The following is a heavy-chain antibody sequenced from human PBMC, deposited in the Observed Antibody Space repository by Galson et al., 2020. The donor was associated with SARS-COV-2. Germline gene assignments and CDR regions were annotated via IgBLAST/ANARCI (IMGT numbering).Heavy chain of an antibody. CDR2: ISSDGGST. Sequence: GGSLRLSCAASGFTFSSYAMNWVRQAPGKGLEYVSAISSDGGSTYYAKSVKGRFTISRDNSKNTLYLQMGSLRAEDMAVYYCARAQGGYYTIYDGMDVWGQGTTVTVSS. D-gene: IGHD3-22*01. J-gene: IGHJ6*02. V-gene: IGHV3-64*01. CDR3: ARAQGGYYTIYDGMDV. CDR1: GFTFSSYA.